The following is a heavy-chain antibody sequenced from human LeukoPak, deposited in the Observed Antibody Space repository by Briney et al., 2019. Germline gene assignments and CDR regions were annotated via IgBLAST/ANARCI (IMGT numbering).Heavy chain of an antibody. CDR2: ISSSSNDI. D-gene: IGHD6-13*01. Sequence: GGSLRLSCTASGFTFSSYSMNWVRQAPGKGLEWVSFISSSSNDINYADSVKGRFTISRDNAKNSLYLQMNSLRAEDTAVYYCARVGYSSSWYGLWGQGTLATVSS. J-gene: IGHJ4*02. CDR3: ARVGYSSSWYGL. V-gene: IGHV3-21*01. CDR1: GFTFSSYS.